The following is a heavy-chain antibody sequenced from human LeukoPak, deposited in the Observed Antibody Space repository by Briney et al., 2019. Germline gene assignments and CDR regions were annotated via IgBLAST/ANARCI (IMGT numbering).Heavy chain of an antibody. CDR1: GGSVSSGSYY. CDR2: IYYSGST. V-gene: IGHV4-61*01. J-gene: IGHJ4*02. D-gene: IGHD2-15*01. Sequence: SETLSLTCTVSGGSVSSGSYYWSWIRQPPGKGLEWIGYIYYSGSTNYNPALKSRVTISVDTSKNQFSLKLSSVAAADTAVYYCASCCSDSDSWGQGTLVTVSS. CDR3: ASCCSDSDS.